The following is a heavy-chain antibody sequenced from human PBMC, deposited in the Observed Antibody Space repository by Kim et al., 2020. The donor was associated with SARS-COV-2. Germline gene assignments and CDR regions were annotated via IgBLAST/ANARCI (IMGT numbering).Heavy chain of an antibody. D-gene: IGHD3-10*01. V-gene: IGHV1-2*02. J-gene: IGHJ4*02. CDR3: VWFGESLTFFDY. Sequence: NSAKKFQGRVTMTRDTSISTAYMELSRLRSDDTAVYYCVWFGESLTFFDYWGQGTLVTVSS.